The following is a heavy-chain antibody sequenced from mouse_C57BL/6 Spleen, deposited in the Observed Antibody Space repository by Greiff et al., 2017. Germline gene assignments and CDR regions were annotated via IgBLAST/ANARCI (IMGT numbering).Heavy chain of an antibody. CDR3: ARSFITTVVATDYFDY. CDR2: IYPRSGNT. Sequence: QVQLQQSGAELARPGASVKLSCKASGYTFTSYGISWVKQRTGQGLEWIGEIYPRSGNTYYNEKFKGKATLTADKSSSTAYMELRSLTSEDPAVYFCARSFITTVVATDYFDYWGQGTTLTVSS. CDR1: GYTFTSYG. D-gene: IGHD1-1*01. J-gene: IGHJ2*01. V-gene: IGHV1-81*01.